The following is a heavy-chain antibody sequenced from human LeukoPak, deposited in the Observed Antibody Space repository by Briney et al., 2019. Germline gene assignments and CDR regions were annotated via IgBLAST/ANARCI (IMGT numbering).Heavy chain of an antibody. V-gene: IGHV1-8*01. CDR1: GYTFTSYD. CDR2: MNPNSGNT. Sequence: ASVKVSCKASGYTFTSYDINWVRQATGQGLEWMGWMNPNSGNTGYAQKFQGRVTMTRNTSISTAYMELSSLRSEDTAVYYCARGFRSAYYYDSSGYTTTDFDYWGQGTLVTVSS. J-gene: IGHJ4*02. CDR3: ARGFRSAYYYDSSGYTTTDFDY. D-gene: IGHD3-22*01.